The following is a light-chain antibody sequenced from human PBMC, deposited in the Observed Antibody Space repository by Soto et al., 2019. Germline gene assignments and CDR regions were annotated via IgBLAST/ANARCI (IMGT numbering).Light chain of an antibody. J-gene: IGLJ1*01. CDR2: DVR. V-gene: IGLV2-14*01. Sequence: QSVLTQPASVSGSPGQSITISCTGTSSDVGGYNYVSWYQQHPGKAPKLMIYDVRNRASGASNRFSGSKSGNTASLTISGLQAEDEADYYCISYTSSSTLYVFGTGTKVT. CDR1: SSDVGGYNY. CDR3: ISYTSSSTLYV.